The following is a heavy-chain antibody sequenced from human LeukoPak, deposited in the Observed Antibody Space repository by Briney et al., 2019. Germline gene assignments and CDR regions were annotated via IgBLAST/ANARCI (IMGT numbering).Heavy chain of an antibody. CDR3: ARDSGGSGSYYVYEGSPVYYYYYMDV. Sequence: GASVKVSCKASGYTFTSYGISWVRQAPGQGLEWMGWISAYNGNTNYAQKLQGRVTMTTDTSTSTAYMELRSLRSDDTAVYYCARDSGGSGSYYVYEGSPVYYYYYMDVWGKGTTVTISS. CDR2: ISAYNGNT. CDR1: GYTFTSYG. J-gene: IGHJ6*03. D-gene: IGHD3-10*01. V-gene: IGHV1-18*01.